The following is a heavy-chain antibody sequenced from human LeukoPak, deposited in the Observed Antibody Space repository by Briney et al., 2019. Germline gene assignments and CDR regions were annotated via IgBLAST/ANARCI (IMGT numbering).Heavy chain of an antibody. Sequence: KPSETLSLTCTVSGVSISSYYWSWIRQPAGKGLEWIGRIYTSGSTNYNPSLKSRVTMSVDTSKSQFSLKLSSVTAADTAVYYCARTIMENFYYYYYGMDVCGQGTTVTVSS. V-gene: IGHV4-4*07. D-gene: IGHD3-16*01. CDR3: ARTIMENFYYYYYGMDV. CDR1: GVSISSYY. J-gene: IGHJ6*02. CDR2: IYTSGST.